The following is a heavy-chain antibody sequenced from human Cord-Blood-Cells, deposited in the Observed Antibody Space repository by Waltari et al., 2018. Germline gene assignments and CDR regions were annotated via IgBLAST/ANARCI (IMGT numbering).Heavy chain of an antibody. CDR3: ARDLGVRFLEWLDPLGWFDP. CDR1: GYTFTGYY. J-gene: IGHJ5*02. CDR2: SNPNGGGT. Sequence: QVQLVQSGAEVKKPGASVKVSCKASGYTFTGYYMHWVRQAPGQGLEWMGWSNPNGGGTNYAQKVQGRVTMTRDTSISTAYMGLSRLRSDDTAVYYCARDLGVRFLEWLDPLGWFDPWGQGTLVTVSS. V-gene: IGHV1-2*02. D-gene: IGHD3-3*01.